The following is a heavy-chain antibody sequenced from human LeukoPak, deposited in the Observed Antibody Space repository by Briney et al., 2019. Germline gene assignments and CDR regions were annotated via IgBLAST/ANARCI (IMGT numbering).Heavy chain of an antibody. CDR2: ISWNSGSI. CDR3: ARVLKSSTSGPDY. Sequence: PGRSLRLSCAASGFTFDDYAMHWVRQAPGKGLEWVSGISWNSGSIGYADSVKGRFTISRDNAKNSLYLQMNSLRAEDTAVYYCARVLKSSTSGPDYWGQGTLVTVSS. D-gene: IGHD2-2*01. V-gene: IGHV3-9*01. J-gene: IGHJ4*02. CDR1: GFTFDDYA.